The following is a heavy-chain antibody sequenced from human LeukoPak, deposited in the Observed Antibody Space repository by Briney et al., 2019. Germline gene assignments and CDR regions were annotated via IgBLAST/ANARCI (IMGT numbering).Heavy chain of an antibody. CDR1: GGSFSGYY. CDR3: ARRLTN. Sequence: PSETLSLTCAVYGGSFSGYYWSWIRQPPGKGLEWIGEINHSGSTNYNPSLKSRVTISVDTSKNQFSLKLSSVTAADTAVYYCARRLTNWGQGTLVTVSS. V-gene: IGHV4-34*01. J-gene: IGHJ4*02. CDR2: INHSGST. D-gene: IGHD1-14*01.